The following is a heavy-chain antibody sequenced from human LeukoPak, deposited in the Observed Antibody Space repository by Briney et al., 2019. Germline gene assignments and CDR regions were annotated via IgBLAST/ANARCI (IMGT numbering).Heavy chain of an antibody. CDR2: VYHTGAT. Sequence: PSETLSLTCGVSGNPISSGYFWVWIRPPPGKGLEWIGSVYHTGATYYNPSLKSPVTISVDTSKNQFSLELNSVTAADTAVYYCARDLGLTISANWFDPWGQGTLVTVSS. D-gene: IGHD3-3*01. J-gene: IGHJ5*02. CDR1: GNPISSGYF. CDR3: ARDLGLTISANWFDP. V-gene: IGHV4-38-2*02.